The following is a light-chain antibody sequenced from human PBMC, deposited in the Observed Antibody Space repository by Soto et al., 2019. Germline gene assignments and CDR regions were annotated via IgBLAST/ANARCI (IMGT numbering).Light chain of an antibody. J-gene: IGKJ2*01. V-gene: IGKV3-20*01. Sequence: EVVLTQSPGTLSLSPGEMATLSCRASKSVSNNYFAWYQQKPGQAPRLLIFGSSDRATGIPDRFSGSGSGTDFTLTISRLEPEDFAVYYCQQYGSSPPYTFGQGTKLEIK. CDR1: KSVSNNY. CDR3: QQYGSSPPYT. CDR2: GSS.